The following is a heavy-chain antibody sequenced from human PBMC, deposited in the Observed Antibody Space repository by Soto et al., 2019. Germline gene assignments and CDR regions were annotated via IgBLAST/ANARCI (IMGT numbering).Heavy chain of an antibody. Sequence: PGGSLRLSCAASGFTFSDYYLSWIRQAPGKGLEWVPYISSSGSTKYYADSVKGRFTISRDNAKNSLYLQMNSLRAEDTAVYYCARDRSDIVVGVAATRRGAFDIWGQGTMVTVSS. CDR3: ARDRSDIVVGVAATRRGAFDI. CDR1: GFTFSDYY. V-gene: IGHV3-11*01. D-gene: IGHD2-15*01. J-gene: IGHJ3*02. CDR2: ISSSGSTK.